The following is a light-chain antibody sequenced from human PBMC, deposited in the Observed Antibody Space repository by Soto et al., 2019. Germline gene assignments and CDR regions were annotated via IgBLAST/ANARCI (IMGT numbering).Light chain of an antibody. J-gene: IGKJ1*01. CDR3: QHYFSDCCT. CDR2: DAS. V-gene: IGKV1-5*01. Sequence: DIQMTQSPSTLSASVGDRVTVTCRASQTISSWLAWYQQKPGKAPKLLIYDASSLESGVPSRFSGSGSGTEFSLTISSLQPDDFADYYCQHYFSDCCTVGQRTKVDIE. CDR1: QTISSW.